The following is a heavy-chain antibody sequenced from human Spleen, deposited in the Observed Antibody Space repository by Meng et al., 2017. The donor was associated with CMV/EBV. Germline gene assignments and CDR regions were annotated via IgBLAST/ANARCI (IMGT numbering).Heavy chain of an antibody. J-gene: IGHJ4*02. CDR2: IRYDGSNK. CDR1: GFTFSSYS. Sequence: GESLKISCAASGFTFSSYSMNWVRQAPGKGLEWVAFIRYDGSNKYYADSVKGRFTISRDNSKNTLYLQMNSLRAEDTAVYYCAKGKVPAASYYFDYWGQGTLVTVSS. V-gene: IGHV3-30*02. D-gene: IGHD2-2*01. CDR3: AKGKVPAASYYFDY.